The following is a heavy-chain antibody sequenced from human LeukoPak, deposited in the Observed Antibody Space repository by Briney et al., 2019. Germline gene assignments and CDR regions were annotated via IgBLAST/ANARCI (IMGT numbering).Heavy chain of an antibody. CDR2: INQDGSER. J-gene: IGHJ4*02. Sequence: GGSLRLSCAASGFTFSSYSMNWVRQAPGKGLEWVANINQDGSERYYVDSVRGRFTISRDNSKNSLHLQMNTLRAEDTAVYYCARERDGRFFDYWGQGTLVTVSS. CDR1: GFTFSSYS. V-gene: IGHV3-7*01. D-gene: IGHD5-24*01. CDR3: ARERDGRFFDY.